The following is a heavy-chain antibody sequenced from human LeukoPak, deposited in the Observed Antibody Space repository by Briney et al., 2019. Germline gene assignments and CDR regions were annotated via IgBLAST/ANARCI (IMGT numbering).Heavy chain of an antibody. D-gene: IGHD2-21*02. Sequence: SETLSLTCTVSGGSISSYYWSWIRQPPGKGLEWIGYIYYSGSTNYNPSLKSRVTISVDTSKNQFSLKLSSVTAADTAVYYCARVYPYCGGDYYSVGFDPWGQGTLVTVSS. V-gene: IGHV4-59*01. CDR2: IYYSGST. CDR3: ARVYPYCGGDYYSVGFDP. J-gene: IGHJ5*02. CDR1: GGSISSYY.